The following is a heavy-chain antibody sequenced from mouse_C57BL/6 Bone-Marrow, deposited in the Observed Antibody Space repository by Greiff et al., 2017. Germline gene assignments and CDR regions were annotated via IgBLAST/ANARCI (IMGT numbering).Heavy chain of an antibody. Sequence: VQVVESGPGLVAPSQSLSITCTVSGFSLTSYAISWVRQPPGKGLEWLGVIWTGGGTNYNSALKSRLSISKDNSKSQVFLKMNRLQTDDTARYYCARSITTVVATGYFDVWGTGTTVTVAS. CDR1: GFSLTSYA. CDR3: ARSITTVVATGYFDV. J-gene: IGHJ1*03. CDR2: IWTGGGT. D-gene: IGHD1-1*01. V-gene: IGHV2-9-1*01.